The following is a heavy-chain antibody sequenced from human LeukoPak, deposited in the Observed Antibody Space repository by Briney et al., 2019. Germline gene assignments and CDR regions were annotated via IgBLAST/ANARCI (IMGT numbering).Heavy chain of an antibody. V-gene: IGHV4-39*07. Sequence: SETLSLTCTVSGGSISSSSYYWGWIRQPPGKGLEWIGEINHSGSTNYNPSLKSRVTISVDTSKNQFSLKLSSVTAADTAVYYCARGGITMVRGHFDYWGQGTLVTVSS. J-gene: IGHJ4*02. D-gene: IGHD3-10*01. CDR2: INHSGST. CDR3: ARGGITMVRGHFDY. CDR1: GGSISSSSYY.